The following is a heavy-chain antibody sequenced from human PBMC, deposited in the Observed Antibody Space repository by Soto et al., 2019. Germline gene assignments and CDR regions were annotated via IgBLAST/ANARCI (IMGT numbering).Heavy chain of an antibody. D-gene: IGHD3-22*01. CDR3: TTLALSPKSQGYYFFYYYYYRNV. CDR2: FDPEDGET. CDR1: GYTPTELS. V-gene: IGHV1-24*01. Sequence: ASVKVSCKVSGYTPTELSMHWVRQAPGKGLEWMGGFDPEDGETIYAQKFQGRVTMTEDTSTDTAYMELSSLRSEDTAVHYCTTLALSPKSQGYYFFYYYYYRNVGGKGTRFTFSS. J-gene: IGHJ6*03.